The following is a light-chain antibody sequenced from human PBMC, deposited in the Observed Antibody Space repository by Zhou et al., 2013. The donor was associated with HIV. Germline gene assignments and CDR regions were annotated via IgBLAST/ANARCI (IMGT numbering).Light chain of an antibody. J-gene: IGKJ4*01. CDR2: KAS. CDR1: QSVSRW. CDR3: QQYHDYSPLT. V-gene: IGKV1-5*03. Sequence: DIQVTQSPSTVSASIGDRVNVTCRASQSVSRWLSWYQQKPGKAPKLLIYKASTLESGVPSRFSGSGSGTQFTLTISSLQPDDFATYYCQQYHDYSPLTFGGGTKVEI.